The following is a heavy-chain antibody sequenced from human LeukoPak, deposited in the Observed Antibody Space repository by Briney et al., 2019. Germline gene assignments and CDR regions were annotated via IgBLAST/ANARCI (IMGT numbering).Heavy chain of an antibody. V-gene: IGHV3-21*01. Sequence: GGSLRLSCTASGFTFRRYTINWVRQAPGKGLEWVSSISSNGYYIYYAVSLEGRFTISRDNAKNSLYLQMDGLRAEDTAMYNCAREGGTFSSNLDYFDLWGQGTLVTVSS. J-gene: IGHJ4*02. CDR3: AREGGTFSSNLDYFDL. CDR2: ISSNGYYI. D-gene: IGHD6-13*01. CDR1: GFTFRRYT.